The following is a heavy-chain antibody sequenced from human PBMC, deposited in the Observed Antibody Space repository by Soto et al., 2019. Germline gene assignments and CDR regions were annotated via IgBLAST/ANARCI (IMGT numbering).Heavy chain of an antibody. Sequence: QVQLVQSGAEVKKPGSSVKVSCKTSGGTFRTSAISWVRQAPGQGLEWMGGIMPVFPTPDYAQKFQARVTMTADESTSTAYMEMSSLRSEDTAVYYCARDKDRQQLGGNYYYIMDVWGQGTTVTVSS. J-gene: IGHJ6*01. V-gene: IGHV1-69*12. CDR2: IMPVFPTP. CDR1: GGTFRTSA. CDR3: ARDKDRQQLGGNYYYIMDV. D-gene: IGHD3-3*02.